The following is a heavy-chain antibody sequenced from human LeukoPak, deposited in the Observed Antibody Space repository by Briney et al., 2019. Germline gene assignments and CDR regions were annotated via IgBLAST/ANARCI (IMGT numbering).Heavy chain of an antibody. J-gene: IGHJ4*02. CDR2: INEDGSAK. V-gene: IGHV3-7*01. Sequence: GGSLRLSCAASGFTFSSSWMSWVRQAPGKGLEWVANINEDGSAKYYVDSVKGRFTISRDNAKRSLDLQVNSLRAEDTAVYYCTRSRRDGNDYWGQGTLVTVSS. D-gene: IGHD5-24*01. CDR1: GFTFSSSW. CDR3: TRSRRDGNDY.